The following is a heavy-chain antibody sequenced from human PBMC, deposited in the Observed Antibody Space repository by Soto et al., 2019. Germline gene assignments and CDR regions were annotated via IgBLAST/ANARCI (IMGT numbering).Heavy chain of an antibody. CDR3: AREVYFSGGSCYSPVNYYYYGMDV. J-gene: IGHJ6*02. V-gene: IGHV1-69*06. Sequence: SVKVSCKASGGTFSSYAISWVRQAPGQGLEWMGGIIPIFGTAYYAQKFQGRVTITSDKSSSTGYMKLSSLRSEDTAVYYCAREVYFSGGSCYSPVNYYYYGMDVWGQGTTVTVSS. CDR2: IIPIFGTA. CDR1: GGTFSSYA. D-gene: IGHD2-15*01.